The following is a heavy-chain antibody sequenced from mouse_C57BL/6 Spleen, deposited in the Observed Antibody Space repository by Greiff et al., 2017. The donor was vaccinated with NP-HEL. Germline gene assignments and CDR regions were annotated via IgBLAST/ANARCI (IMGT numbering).Heavy chain of an antibody. V-gene: IGHV3-1*01. J-gene: IGHJ1*03. CDR2: ISYSGST. D-gene: IGHD1-1*01. CDR3: ARALNYYGSSRGYFDV. Sequence: EVKLQESGPGMVKPSQSLSLTCTVTGYSITSGYDWHWIRHFPGNKLEWMGYISYSGSTNYNPSLKSRISITHDTSKNHFFLKLNSVTTEDTATYYCARALNYYGSSRGYFDVWGTGTTVTVSS. CDR1: GYSITSGYD.